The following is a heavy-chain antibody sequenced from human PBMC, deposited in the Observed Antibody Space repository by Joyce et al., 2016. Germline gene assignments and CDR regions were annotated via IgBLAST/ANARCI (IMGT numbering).Heavy chain of an antibody. CDR3: ARALGWDSNSCHDY. CDR1: GFTFSNYG. CDR2: ISYDGSNK. V-gene: IGHV3-30*03. J-gene: IGHJ4*02. D-gene: IGHD6-13*01. Sequence: QVQLVESGGGVVQPGRSLRLSCAASGFTFSNYGMHWVRQAPGKGLDGVAVISYDGSNKYYVDSVKGRFTISRDNSKNTLYLQMNSLRPEDTAVYYCARALGWDSNSCHDYWGQGTLVTVSS.